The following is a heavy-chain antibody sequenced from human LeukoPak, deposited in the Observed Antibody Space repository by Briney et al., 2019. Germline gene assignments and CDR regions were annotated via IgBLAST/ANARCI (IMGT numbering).Heavy chain of an antibody. V-gene: IGHV3-7*01. CDR2: IKGDGGEK. Sequence: GGSLRLSCVASGFIFSNYWMSWVRQAPGKGLEWVANIKGDGGEKDFVDSLKGRFTISRDNAKNSLFLQMNSLRVEDTAFYYCARIEMSISNGEFDSWGQGTLVTVSS. D-gene: IGHD5-24*01. J-gene: IGHJ4*02. CDR3: ARIEMSISNGEFDS. CDR1: GFIFSNYW.